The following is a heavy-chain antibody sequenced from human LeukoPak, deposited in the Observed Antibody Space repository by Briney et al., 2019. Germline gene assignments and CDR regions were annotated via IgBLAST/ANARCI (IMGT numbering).Heavy chain of an antibody. J-gene: IGHJ4*02. V-gene: IGHV4-59*01. CDR2: VYYSGST. D-gene: IGHD2-2*01. CDR1: GGSISSYY. Sequence: PSETLSLTCTVSGGSISSYYWSWIRQPPGKGLEWIGYVYYSGSTNYNPSLKSRVTISVDTSKNQSSLKLSSVTAADTAVYYCARGGSTRNLNDRFDYWGQGTLVTVSS. CDR3: ARGGSTRNLNDRFDY.